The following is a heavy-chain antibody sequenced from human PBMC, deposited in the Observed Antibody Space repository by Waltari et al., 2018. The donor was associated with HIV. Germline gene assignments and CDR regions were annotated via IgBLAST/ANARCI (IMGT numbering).Heavy chain of an antibody. J-gene: IGHJ4*02. CDR3: ARESITGTTFGY. CDR1: GCSISRGGSS. CDR2: IYYSGST. Sequence: QVQLQESGPGLVKPSQTLSLTCTVSGCSISRGGSSWSWIRQHPGKGLEWIGYIYYSGSTYYNPSLKSRVTISVDTSKNQFSLKLSSVTAADTAVYYCARESITGTTFGYWGQGTLVTVSS. D-gene: IGHD1-7*01. V-gene: IGHV4-31*03.